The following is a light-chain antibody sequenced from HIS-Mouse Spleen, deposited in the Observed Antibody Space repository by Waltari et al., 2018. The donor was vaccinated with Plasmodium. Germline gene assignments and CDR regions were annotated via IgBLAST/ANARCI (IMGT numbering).Light chain of an antibody. J-gene: IGLJ1*01. CDR3: SSYTSSSTLNYV. CDR2: DVT. V-gene: IGLV2-14*03. CDR1: SSDDRGYHD. Sequence: QSALTQPASVSGSPGQSITLSRTGTSSDDRGYHDVTWAQQHPGKAPKLRLYDVTNRPSGVSNRFSGSKSGNTASLTISGLQAEDEADYYCSSYTSSSTLNYVFGTGTKVTVL.